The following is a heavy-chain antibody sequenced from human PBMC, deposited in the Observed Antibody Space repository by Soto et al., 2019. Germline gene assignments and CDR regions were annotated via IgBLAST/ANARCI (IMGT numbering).Heavy chain of an antibody. D-gene: IGHD3-16*02. V-gene: IGHV3-30*18. CDR1: GFTFSSYG. CDR3: AKDSITFGGVIDTFDY. CDR2: ISYDGSNK. J-gene: IGHJ4*02. Sequence: GGSLRLSCAASGFTFSSYGMHWVRQAPGKGLEWVAVISYDGSNKYYADSVKGRFTISRDNSKNTLYLQMNSLRAEDTAVYYCAKDSITFGGVIDTFDYWGQGTLVTVSS.